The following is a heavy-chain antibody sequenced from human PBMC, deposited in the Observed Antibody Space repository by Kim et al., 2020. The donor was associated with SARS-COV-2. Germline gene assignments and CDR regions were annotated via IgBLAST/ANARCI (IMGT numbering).Heavy chain of an antibody. Sequence: GGSLRLSCTTSGFTFTGYAMSWVRQAPGKGLEWVSSIDGSDGTTYYVDSVNGRFTISRDNSKNTLYLQMNSLRADDTAVYYCMKGGWGWIWDHWGKGTRVTVSS. CDR3: MKGGWGWIWDH. D-gene: IGHD2-2*03. CDR1: GFTFTGYA. J-gene: IGHJ4*02. V-gene: IGHV3-23*01. CDR2: IDGSDGTT.